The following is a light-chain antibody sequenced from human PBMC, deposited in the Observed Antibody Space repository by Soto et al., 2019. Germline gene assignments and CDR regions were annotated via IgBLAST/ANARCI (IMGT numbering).Light chain of an antibody. CDR3: QQYGRSPWE. Sequence: ELVLTQSPGTLSLSQGERATLSFRASQSVNSSYLAWYQQKPGQAPRLLIYGASISATGIPDRVSGSTSWTGFKLANSTLEPDACALAYCQQYGRSPWEFGQRTKVEIK. J-gene: IGKJ1*01. CDR2: GAS. CDR1: QSVNSSY. V-gene: IGKV3-20*01.